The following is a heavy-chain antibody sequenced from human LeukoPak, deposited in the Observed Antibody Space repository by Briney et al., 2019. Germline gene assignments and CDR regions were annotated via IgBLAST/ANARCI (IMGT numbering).Heavy chain of an antibody. CDR2: ISGSGGST. CDR3: ARDYDYVWGSYRPYYFDS. D-gene: IGHD3-16*02. V-gene: IGHV3-23*01. CDR1: GFTFSSYG. Sequence: GGSLRLSCAASGFTFSSYGLSWVRQAPGKGLEWVSGISGSGGSTYYADSVKGRFTISRDNSKNTLYLQMNSLRAEDTAVYYCARDYDYVWGSYRPYYFDSRGQGTLVTVSS. J-gene: IGHJ4*02.